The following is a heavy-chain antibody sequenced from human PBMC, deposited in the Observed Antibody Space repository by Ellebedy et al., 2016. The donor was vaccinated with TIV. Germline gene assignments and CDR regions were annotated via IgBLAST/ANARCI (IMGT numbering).Heavy chain of an antibody. J-gene: IGHJ4*02. Sequence: MPSETLSLTCAVYGGSFSGYYSSWIRQPPGKGLEWIGEINHSGSTNYNPSLKSRVTISVDTSKNQFSLKLSSVTAADTAVYYCASYSCPSGVWTHFDYWGQGALVTVSS. V-gene: IGHV4-34*01. CDR1: GGSFSGYY. CDR3: ASYSCPSGVWTHFDY. CDR2: INHSGST. D-gene: IGHD2-8*01.